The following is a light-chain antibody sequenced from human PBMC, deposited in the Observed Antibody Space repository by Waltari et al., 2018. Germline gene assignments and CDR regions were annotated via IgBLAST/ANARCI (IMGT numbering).Light chain of an antibody. V-gene: IGLV2-14*03. CDR3: SSYTATRHYV. Sequence: QSALTQPASVSGSPGQSLTISCTGTSSDVGGDNFVSWYQQYPGKAPKLVIYDVSARPSGASDRFSGSKSGNTASLVISGLQPEDEADYYCSSYTATRHYVFGTGTKVTVL. CDR2: DVS. J-gene: IGLJ1*01. CDR1: SSDVGGDNF.